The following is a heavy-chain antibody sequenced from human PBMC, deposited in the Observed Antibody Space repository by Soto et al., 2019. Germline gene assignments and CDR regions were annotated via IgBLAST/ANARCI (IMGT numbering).Heavy chain of an antibody. J-gene: IGHJ5*02. V-gene: IGHV4-39*01. CDR2: IYYSGST. CDR3: ARHSSSWQTRNWFAP. Sequence: SDTLALTCTVSGGSISSSRYYWGWIRQPPGKGMEWIGSIYYSGSTYYNPSLKSRVTISVDTSKTQFSLKLSSVTAADTAVYYCARHSSSWQTRNWFAPWGQGTLVTVSS. D-gene: IGHD6-13*01. CDR1: GGSISSSRYY.